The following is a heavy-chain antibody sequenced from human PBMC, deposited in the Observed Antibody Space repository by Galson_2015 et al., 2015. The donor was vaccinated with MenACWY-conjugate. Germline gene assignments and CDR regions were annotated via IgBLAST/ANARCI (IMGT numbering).Heavy chain of an antibody. CDR1: VFSFSSTW. D-gene: IGHD2-15*01. CDR2: IKGKTEGETT. J-gene: IGHJ3*01. V-gene: IGHV3-15*01. CDR3: TTVKAQWVGSREDAVDF. Sequence: SLRLSCAASVFSFSSTWMSWVRQAPGKGLEWVGRIKGKTEGETTDYAAPVKGRFSISRDDSKNTLYLQMDSLKTEDTAVYYCTTVKAQWVGSREDAVDFWGQGTVVTVSS.